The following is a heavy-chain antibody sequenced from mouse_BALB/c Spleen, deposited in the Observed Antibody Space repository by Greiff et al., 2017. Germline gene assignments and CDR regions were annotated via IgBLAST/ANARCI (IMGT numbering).Heavy chain of an antibody. CDR1: GFNIKDTY. D-gene: IGHD2-1*01. CDR2: IDPANGNT. CDR3: ARGRDGNYFYYAMDY. J-gene: IGHJ4*01. V-gene: IGHV14-3*02. Sequence: VQLKESGAELVKPGASVKLSCTASGFNIKDTYMHWVKQRPEQGLEWIGRIDPANGNTKYDPKFQGKATITADTSSNTAYLQLSSLTSEDTAVYYCARGRDGNYFYYAMDYWGQGTSVTVSS.